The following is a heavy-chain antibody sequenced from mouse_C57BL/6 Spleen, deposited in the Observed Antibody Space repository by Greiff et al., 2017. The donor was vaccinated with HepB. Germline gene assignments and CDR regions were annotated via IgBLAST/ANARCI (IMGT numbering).Heavy chain of an antibody. Sequence: QVQLQQSGAELVRPGTSVKVSCKASGYAFTNYLIEWVKQRPGQGLEWIGVINPGDGDTNYNGKFKGKATLTADKSSSTAYMQLSSLTSEDSAVYFCARQGYGSSSYYFDYWGQGTTLTVSS. J-gene: IGHJ2*01. CDR3: ARQGYGSSSYYFDY. D-gene: IGHD1-1*01. CDR1: GYAFTNYL. CDR2: INPGDGDT. V-gene: IGHV1-54*01.